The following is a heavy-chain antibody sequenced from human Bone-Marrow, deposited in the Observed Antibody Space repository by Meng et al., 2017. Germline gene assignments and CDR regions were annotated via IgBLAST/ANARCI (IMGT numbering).Heavy chain of an antibody. V-gene: IGHV4-39*07. CDR1: GGSISSSSYY. D-gene: IGHD6-13*01. J-gene: IGHJ6*02. Sequence: SETLSLTCTVSGGSISSSSYYWGWIRQPPGKGLEWIGSIYYSGSTYYNPSLKSRVTISVETSKNQFSLKLSSVTAADTAVYYCARDHGSSSWYSAYYYYYGMDVWGQGTAVTVSS. CDR2: IYYSGST. CDR3: ARDHGSSSWYSAYYYYYGMDV.